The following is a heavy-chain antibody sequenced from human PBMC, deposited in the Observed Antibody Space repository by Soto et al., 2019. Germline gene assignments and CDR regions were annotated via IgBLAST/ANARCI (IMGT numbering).Heavy chain of an antibody. CDR3: ARDRPGYGGNLDP. Sequence: QVQLQESGPGLVKPSQTLSLTCTVSGGSISSGGYYWSWIRQHPGKGLEWIGYINYSGSTYYNPSLKTRVTISVDTSNNQFSLKLSSVTASDTAVYYCARDRPGYGGNLDPWGQGTLVTVSS. CDR2: INYSGST. CDR1: GGSISSGGYY. J-gene: IGHJ5*02. V-gene: IGHV4-31*03. D-gene: IGHD2-15*01.